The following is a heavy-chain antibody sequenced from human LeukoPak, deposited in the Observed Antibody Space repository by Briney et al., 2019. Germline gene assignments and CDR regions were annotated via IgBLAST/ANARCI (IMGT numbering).Heavy chain of an antibody. V-gene: IGHV3-30-3*01. CDR3: ARDRPRMDSGSYQGAFDI. Sequence: GGSLRLSCAASGFTFSSYAMHWVRQAPGKGLEWVAVISYDGSNKYYADSVKGRFTISRDNFKNTLYLQMNSLRAEDTAVYYCARDRPRMDSGSYQGAFDIWGQGTMVTVSS. CDR1: GFTFSSYA. D-gene: IGHD1-26*01. CDR2: ISYDGSNK. J-gene: IGHJ3*02.